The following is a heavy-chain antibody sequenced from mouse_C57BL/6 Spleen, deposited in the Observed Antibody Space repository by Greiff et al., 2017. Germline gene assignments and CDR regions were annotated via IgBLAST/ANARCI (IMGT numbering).Heavy chain of an antibody. CDR1: GYTFTSYW. V-gene: IGHV1-5*01. CDR3: TREVYDEAMGY. CDR2: IYPGNSDT. Sequence: EVKLVESGTVLARPGASVMMSCKTSGYTFTSYWMHWVKQRPGQGLEWIGAIYPGNSDTSYNQKFKGKGKLTAVTSASTAYMELSGLTTEDSAVYYSTREVYDEAMGYWGHETSVTVCS. D-gene: IGHD2-12*01. J-gene: IGHJ4*01.